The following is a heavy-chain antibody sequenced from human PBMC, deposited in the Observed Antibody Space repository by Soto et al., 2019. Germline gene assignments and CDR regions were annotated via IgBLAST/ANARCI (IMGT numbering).Heavy chain of an antibody. Sequence: QLRLQESGPGLVKPSETLSLTCTVSGGSISSSSYYWGWIRQPPGKGLEWIGSIYYSGSTYYNPSLKLRVTRSVDTSRNQFSLKLSSVTAADTAVYYCARHQTVTSSGFDYWGQGTLVTVSS. J-gene: IGHJ4*02. CDR3: ARHQTVTSSGFDY. CDR1: GGSISSSSYY. CDR2: IYYSGST. V-gene: IGHV4-39*01. D-gene: IGHD4-17*01.